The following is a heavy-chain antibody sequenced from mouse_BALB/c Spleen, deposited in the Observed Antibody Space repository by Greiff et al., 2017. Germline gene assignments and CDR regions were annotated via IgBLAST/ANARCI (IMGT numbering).Heavy chain of an antibody. V-gene: IGHV5-12-1*01. Sequence: EVQLVESGGGLVKPGGSLKLSCAASGFAFSSYDMSWVRQTPEKRLEWVAYISSGGGSTYYPDTVKGRFTISRDNAKNTLYLQMSSLKSEDTAMYYCARHVTGYYYAMDYWGQGTSVTVSS. CDR1: GFAFSSYD. J-gene: IGHJ4*01. CDR2: ISSGGGST. D-gene: IGHD2-13*01. CDR3: ARHVTGYYYAMDY.